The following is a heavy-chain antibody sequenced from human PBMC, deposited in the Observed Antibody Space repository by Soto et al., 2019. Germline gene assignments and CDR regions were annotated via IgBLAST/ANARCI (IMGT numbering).Heavy chain of an antibody. J-gene: IGHJ6*02. D-gene: IGHD6-13*01. Sequence: GESLKISCKGSGYTFTNYWIGWVRQMPGRGLERMGIIHLGDPDTRYSPSFQGQVTISANKSISTAYLQWSSLKASDTAMYYCAKPSIAAAGMSYYYGLDVWGQGTTVTVSS. CDR1: GYTFTNYW. CDR3: AKPSIAAAGMSYYYGLDV. CDR2: IHLGDPDT. V-gene: IGHV5-51*01.